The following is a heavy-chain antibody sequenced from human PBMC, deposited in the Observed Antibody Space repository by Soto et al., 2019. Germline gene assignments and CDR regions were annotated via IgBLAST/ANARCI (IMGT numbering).Heavy chain of an antibody. Sequence: GGSLRLSCAASGFTFSSYAMHCVRQAPGKGLEWVAVISYDGGNKYYADSVKGRSTISRDNSKNTLYLQMNSLRAEDKAVYYCARDFALDGRSGYSYGTVNWGQGTLVTVSS. D-gene: IGHD3-22*01. CDR3: ARDFALDGRSGYSYGTVN. CDR2: ISYDGGNK. J-gene: IGHJ4*02. V-gene: IGHV3-30-3*01. CDR1: GFTFSSYA.